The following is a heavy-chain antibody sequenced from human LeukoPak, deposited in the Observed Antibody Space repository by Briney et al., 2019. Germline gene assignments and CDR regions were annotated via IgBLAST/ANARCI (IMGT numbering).Heavy chain of an antibody. V-gene: IGHV3-66*02. CDR2: IYSGGST. Sequence: GGTLRLSCAASGFTVSTNYMSWFRQAPGKGLEWVSVIYSGGSTYYADSVKGRFTISRDNSKNTLYLQMSSLRAEDTAVYYCARDRGGYCSSTTCYRPDAFHIWVQGTMVTVSS. D-gene: IGHD2-2*01. CDR1: GFTVSTNY. CDR3: ARDRGGYCSSTTCYRPDAFHI. J-gene: IGHJ3*02.